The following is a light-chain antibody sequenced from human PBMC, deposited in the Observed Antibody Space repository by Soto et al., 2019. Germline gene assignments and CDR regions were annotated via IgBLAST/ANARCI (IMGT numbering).Light chain of an antibody. V-gene: IGLV2-14*01. J-gene: IGLJ1*01. CDR3: SPCTSINTLLYL. Sequence: QSVLTQPASESESPGQSITISCTVNNSDVGYHNYVSWYRQHPGKAPRLMIYEVNNRPSGVSNSFSGSKSGKTASLTILGLHTEEEAHYYPSPCTSINTLLYLFGTGTNVTV. CDR1: NSDVGYHNY. CDR2: EVN.